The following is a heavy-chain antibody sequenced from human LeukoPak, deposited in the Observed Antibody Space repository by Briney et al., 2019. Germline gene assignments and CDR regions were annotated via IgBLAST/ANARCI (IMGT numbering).Heavy chain of an antibody. CDR3: AGYLRWSLHLNY. CDR1: GYTFTGYY. J-gene: IGHJ4*02. CDR2: INPNSGGT. Sequence: VKVSCKASGYTFTGYYMHWVRQAPGQGLEWMGWINPNSGGTNYAQKFQGRVTMTRDTSISTAYMELSSLRSEDTAVYYCAGYLRWSLHLNYWGQGTLVTVSS. V-gene: IGHV1-2*02. D-gene: IGHD3-22*01.